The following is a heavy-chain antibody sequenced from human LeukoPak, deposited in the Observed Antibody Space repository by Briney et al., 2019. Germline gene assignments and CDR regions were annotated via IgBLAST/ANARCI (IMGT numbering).Heavy chain of an antibody. J-gene: IGHJ3*01. Sequence: PSETLSLTCTVSIYSISSGFYWAWIRQPPGKGLEWIATVFHRGGTYYNPSLKGRVTISLDRSKNQFSLRLTSVTAADTAVYYCAREMVLTALTYDAFDLWGQGTLVTVSP. CDR1: IYSISSGFY. V-gene: IGHV4-38-2*02. D-gene: IGHD3-9*01. CDR2: VFHRGGT. CDR3: AREMVLTALTYDAFDL.